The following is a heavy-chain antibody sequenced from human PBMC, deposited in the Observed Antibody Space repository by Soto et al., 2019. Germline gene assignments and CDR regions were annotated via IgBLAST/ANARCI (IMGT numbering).Heavy chain of an antibody. Sequence: EVQLVESGGGLVQPGGSLRLSCAASGFTFSDHYMDWVRQAPGKGLEWVGRSRNKANSYSTEYAASVKGRFTISRDELKNSLYLQMNSLKTEDTAVYYCARFSGSYTRGLDYWGQGTLVTVSS. D-gene: IGHD1-26*01. J-gene: IGHJ4*02. CDR1: GFTFSDHY. CDR3: ARFSGSYTRGLDY. V-gene: IGHV3-72*01. CDR2: SRNKANSYST.